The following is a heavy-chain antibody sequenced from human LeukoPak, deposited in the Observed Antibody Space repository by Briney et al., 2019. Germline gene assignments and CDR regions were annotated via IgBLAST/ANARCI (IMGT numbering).Heavy chain of an antibody. CDR1: GGSVSSGDYY. V-gene: IGHV4-30-4*08. CDR2: IYYSGST. D-gene: IGHD6-19*01. J-gene: IGHJ4*02. Sequence: SETLSLTCTVSGGSVSSGDYYWSWIRQPPGKGLEWIGYIYYSGSTYYNPSLKSRVTISVDTSKNQFSLKLSSVTAADTAVYYCARARGAVAIDYWGQGTLVTVSS. CDR3: ARARGAVAIDY.